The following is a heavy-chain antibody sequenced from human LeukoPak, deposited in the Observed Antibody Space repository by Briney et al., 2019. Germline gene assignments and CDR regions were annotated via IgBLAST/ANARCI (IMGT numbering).Heavy chain of an antibody. J-gene: IGHJ5*02. CDR1: GGSISSSSYY. D-gene: IGHD1-26*01. CDR3: ARHERELLGAGRVRWFDP. V-gene: IGHV4-39*01. Sequence: PSETLSLTCTVSGGSISSSSYYWGWIRQPPGKGLEWIGSIYYSGSTYYNPSLKSRVTISVDTSKNQFSLKLSSVTAADTAVYYCARHERELLGAGRVRWFDPWGQGTLVTVSS. CDR2: IYYSGST.